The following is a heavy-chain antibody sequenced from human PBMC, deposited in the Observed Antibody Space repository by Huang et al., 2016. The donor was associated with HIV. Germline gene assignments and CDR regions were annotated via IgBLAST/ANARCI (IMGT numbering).Heavy chain of an antibody. CDR2: INSDGSDT. CDR3: AKNPSITAVDSDYYYYYMDV. D-gene: IGHD6-13*01. V-gene: IGHV3-74*01. J-gene: IGHJ6*03. Sequence: EVQLVESVGGLVQPGGSLRLSCAASGFTFRNHWMHWVRQAPGKGLEWVSGINSDGSDTSHAESVKGRFTISRDNAQNTVHLHMNSLRGEDTAVYFCAKNPSITAVDSDYYYYYMDVWGKGTTVTVS. CDR1: GFTFRNHW.